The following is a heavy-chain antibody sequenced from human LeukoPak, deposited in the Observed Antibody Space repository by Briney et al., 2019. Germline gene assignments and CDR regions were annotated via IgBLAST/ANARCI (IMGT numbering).Heavy chain of an antibody. CDR3: AKRDRMYTSGSYYFDY. V-gene: IGHV3-30*02. J-gene: IGHJ4*02. CDR2: IRYDGNTK. Sequence: AGGSLRLSCAPSGFTFSNYGMHWVRQAPGKGLEWVAFIRYDGNTKDYVDSVKGRFTISRDNSKNTLYLQMNSLRAEDTAVYYCAKRDRMYTSGSYYFDYWGQGTLVTVSS. CDR1: GFTFSNYG. D-gene: IGHD6-19*01.